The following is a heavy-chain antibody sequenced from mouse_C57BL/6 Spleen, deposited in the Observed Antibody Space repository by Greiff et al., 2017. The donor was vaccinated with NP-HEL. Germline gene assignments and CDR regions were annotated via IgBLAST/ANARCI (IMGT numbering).Heavy chain of an antibody. D-gene: IGHD1-1*01. CDR2: ISDGGSYT. J-gene: IGHJ1*03. CDR1: GFTFSSYA. CDR3: ARALTTVVDWYFDV. V-gene: IGHV5-4*01. Sequence: EVQLVESGGGLVKPGGSLKLSCAASGFTFSSYAMSWVRQTPEKRLEWVATISDGGSYTYYPDNVKGRFTISRDNAKNNLYLQMSHLKSEDTAMYYCARALTTVVDWYFDVWGTGTTVTVSS.